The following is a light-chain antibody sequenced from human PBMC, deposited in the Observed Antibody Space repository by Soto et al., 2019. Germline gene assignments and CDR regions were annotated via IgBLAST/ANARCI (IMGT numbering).Light chain of an antibody. CDR3: QQYDTYPWT. V-gene: IGKV1-5*03. J-gene: IGKJ1*01. CDR2: KAS. Sequence: IQMTQSPSTLSASVGDRVTITCRASQSISSWLAWYQQKPGKAHNLLIFKASTLASGDPSRFSGSGSGTEFTLTISSLQPDDFVTYYCQQYDTYPWTFGKGTKFEIK. CDR1: QSISSW.